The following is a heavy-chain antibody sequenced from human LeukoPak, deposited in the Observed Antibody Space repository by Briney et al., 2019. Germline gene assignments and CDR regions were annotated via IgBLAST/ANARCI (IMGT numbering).Heavy chain of an antibody. J-gene: IGHJ4*02. Sequence: ASVKVPCKATGYPFTTYYLHWVRQAPGQGLEWMGFINPSGGSTSCAQNFQGRVTMTRDTSTNSVYMELSSLRSEDAAVYYCARNVGSGLDYWGQGTLLTVSS. CDR3: ARNVGSGLDY. D-gene: IGHD1-26*01. CDR2: INPSGGST. V-gene: IGHV1-46*01. CDR1: GYPFTTYY.